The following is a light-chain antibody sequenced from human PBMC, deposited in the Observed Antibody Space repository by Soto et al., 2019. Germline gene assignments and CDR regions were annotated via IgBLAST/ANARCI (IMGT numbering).Light chain of an antibody. CDR2: DNN. Sequence: QSVLTQPPSVSAAPGQKVTTSCSGSSSNIGNNYVSWYQQLPGTAPKLLIYDNNKRPSGIPDRFSGSKSGTSATLGITGLQTGDEADYYCGTWDSSLRQVFGGGTKLTVL. CDR1: SSNIGNNY. V-gene: IGLV1-51*01. CDR3: GTWDSSLRQV. J-gene: IGLJ3*02.